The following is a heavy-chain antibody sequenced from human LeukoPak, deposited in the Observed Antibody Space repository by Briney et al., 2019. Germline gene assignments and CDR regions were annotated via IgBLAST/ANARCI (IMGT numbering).Heavy chain of an antibody. CDR1: GYSFTGYY. Sequence: ASVKVSGLASGYSFTGYYLHWVRQAPGQGLEWLGCINPNNDDTQYAQKFHDSVTMTRDTAFNTAYLELRSLTSGDTAVYYCTSGADFDYWGQGTQVTVSS. J-gene: IGHJ4*02. CDR2: INPNNDDT. D-gene: IGHD4/OR15-4a*01. V-gene: IGHV1-2*04. CDR3: TSGADFDY.